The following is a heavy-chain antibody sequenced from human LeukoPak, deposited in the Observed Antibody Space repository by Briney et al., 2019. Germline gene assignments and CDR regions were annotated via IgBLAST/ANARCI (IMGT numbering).Heavy chain of an antibody. Sequence: SETLSLTCTVSGGSISSYYWSWIRQPPGKGLEWIGYIYYSGSTNYNPSLKSRVTISVDTSKNQFSLKLSSVTAADTAVYYCARDTALGRPGIGAFDIWGQGTMVTVSS. D-gene: IGHD1-1*01. CDR2: IYYSGST. CDR1: GGSISSYY. V-gene: IGHV4-59*01. J-gene: IGHJ3*02. CDR3: ARDTALGRPGIGAFDI.